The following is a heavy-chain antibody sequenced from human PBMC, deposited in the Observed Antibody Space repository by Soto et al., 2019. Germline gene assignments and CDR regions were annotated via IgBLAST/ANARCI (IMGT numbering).Heavy chain of an antibody. V-gene: IGHV1-24*01. CDR2: FDPEDGET. CDR1: GYTLTELS. Sequence: GASVKVSCKVSGYTLTELSMHWVRQAPGKGLEWMGGFDPEDGETIYAQKFQGRVTMTEDTSTSTVYMELSSLRSEDTAVYYCARQYSSGSLYAQHWGQGTLVTVSS. D-gene: IGHD6-19*01. CDR3: ARQYSSGSLYAQH. J-gene: IGHJ1*01.